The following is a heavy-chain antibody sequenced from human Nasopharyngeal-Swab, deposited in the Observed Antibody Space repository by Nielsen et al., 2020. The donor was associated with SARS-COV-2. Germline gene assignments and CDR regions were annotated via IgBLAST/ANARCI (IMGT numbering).Heavy chain of an antibody. D-gene: IGHD3-10*01. CDR2: ISGSSSHT. Sequence: GGSLRLSCAASGLTFSDYYMSWIRHIPGKGLEWVAYISGSSSHTSYADSVKGRFTISRDNAKNSLYLEMTSLRADDTAVYYCARTSYYGSGSLDYWVQGTQVTVSS. V-gene: IGHV3-11*03. CDR1: GLTFSDYY. J-gene: IGHJ4*02. CDR3: ARTSYYGSGSLDY.